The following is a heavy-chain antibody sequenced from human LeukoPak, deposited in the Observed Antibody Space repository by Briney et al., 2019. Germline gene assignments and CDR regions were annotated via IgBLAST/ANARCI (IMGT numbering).Heavy chain of an antibody. CDR3: ARGDDSGYYDYFDH. V-gene: IGHV3-53*01. Sequence: SGGSLRLSCAASGFTVDSNYPSWVRQAPGKGLEWVSTIYTGGNTYYAASVKGRFTISRDFSKNTVFLHMNSLRAEDTAMYYCARGDDSGYYDYFDHWGQRALVTVSS. CDR2: IYTGGNT. CDR1: GFTVDSNY. J-gene: IGHJ4*02. D-gene: IGHD3-22*01.